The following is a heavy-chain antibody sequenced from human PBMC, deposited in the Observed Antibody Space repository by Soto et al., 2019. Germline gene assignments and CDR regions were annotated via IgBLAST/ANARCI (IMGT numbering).Heavy chain of an antibody. D-gene: IGHD3-10*01. CDR2: INPNSGGT. J-gene: IGHJ4*02. CDR3: ARVGVRGADFDY. Sequence: ASVKVSCKASGYTFTGYYMHWVRQAPGQGLEWMGWINPNSGGTNYAQKFQGRVTMTRDTSISTAYMELSRLSSDDTDLYYCARVGVRGADFDYWGQGTLVTVSS. CDR1: GYTFTGYY. V-gene: IGHV1-2*02.